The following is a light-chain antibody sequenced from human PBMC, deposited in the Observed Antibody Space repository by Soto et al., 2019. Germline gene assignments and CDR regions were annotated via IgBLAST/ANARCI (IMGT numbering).Light chain of an antibody. J-gene: IGKJ3*01. CDR2: AAS. CDR3: QQLNSYPRT. Sequence: IQLTQSPSSLSASVGDRVTITCRASQGISSYLAWYQQKSGKAPKLLIYAASTLQSGVPSRFSGSGSGTDFTLTISSLQPEDFETYYCQQLNSYPRTFGPGTKVDI. V-gene: IGKV1-9*01. CDR1: QGISSY.